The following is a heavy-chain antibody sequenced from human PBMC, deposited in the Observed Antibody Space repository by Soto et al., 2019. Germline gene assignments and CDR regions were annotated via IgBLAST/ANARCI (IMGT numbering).Heavy chain of an antibody. V-gene: IGHV1-46*01. CDR3: ARQLPIVVVVAATSWFDP. CDR2: INPSGGST. Sequence: GASVKVSCKASGYTFTSYYMHWVRQAPGQGLEWMGIINPSGGSTSYAQKFQGRVTMTRDTSTSTVYMELSSLRSEDTAVYYCARQLPIVVVVAATSWFDPWGQGTLVTVSS. CDR1: GYTFTSYY. D-gene: IGHD2-15*01. J-gene: IGHJ5*02.